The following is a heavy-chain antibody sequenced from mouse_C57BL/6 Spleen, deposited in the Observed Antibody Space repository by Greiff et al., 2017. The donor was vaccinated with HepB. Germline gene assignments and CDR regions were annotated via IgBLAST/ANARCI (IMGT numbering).Heavy chain of an antibody. Sequence: EVQLQQSGAELVRPGASVKLSCTASGFNIKDDYMHWVKQRPEQGLEWIGWIDPENGDTEYASKFQGKATIPADTSSNTAYLQLSSLTSEDTAVYYCFYDYAMDYWGQGTSVTVSS. J-gene: IGHJ4*01. V-gene: IGHV14-4*01. CDR2: IDPENGDT. CDR1: GFNIKDDY. D-gene: IGHD2-4*01. CDR3: FYDYAMDY.